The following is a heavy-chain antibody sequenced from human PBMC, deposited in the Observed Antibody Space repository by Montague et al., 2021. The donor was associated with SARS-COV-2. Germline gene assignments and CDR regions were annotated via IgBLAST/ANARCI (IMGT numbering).Heavy chain of an antibody. CDR1: GDSISDYN. Sequence: SETLSLTCTVSGDSISDYNWCWIRQPPRMGLEWIGYIFRSGATNYYPPLKSRVVISLGTSKSQFSLRLSSVTAADTAINYCDRTARGSRYFYGVDVWGQGTTVTVSS. V-gene: IGHV4-59*01. D-gene: IGHD3-10*01. J-gene: IGHJ6*02. CDR2: IFRSGAT. CDR3: DRTARGSRYFYGVDV.